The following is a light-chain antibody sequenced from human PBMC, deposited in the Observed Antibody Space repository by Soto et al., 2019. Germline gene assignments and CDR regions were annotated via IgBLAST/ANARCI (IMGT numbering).Light chain of an antibody. J-gene: IGKJ2*02. CDR2: GAS. V-gene: IGKV3-20*01. CDR1: QSVSSSY. Sequence: EIVLTQSPGTLSLSPGERATLSCRASQSVSSSYLAWYQQKPGQAPRLLIYGASSRATGIPDRFSGSGPGTDFTVTIGRLEPEDFAADYCPRYGSAPPCTFGQGTKLEIK. CDR3: PRYGSAPPCT.